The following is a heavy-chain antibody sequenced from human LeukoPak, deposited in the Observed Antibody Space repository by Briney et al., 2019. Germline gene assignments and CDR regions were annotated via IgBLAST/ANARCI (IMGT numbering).Heavy chain of an antibody. D-gene: IGHD6-13*01. CDR2: TYYRSKWYN. CDR3: ARVTGSSPRYYYYAMDV. CDR1: GDSVSSNSAA. J-gene: IGHJ6*02. V-gene: IGHV6-1*01. Sequence: SQTLSLTCAISGDSVSSNSAAWNWIRQSPSRGLEWLGRTYYRSKWYNDYAVSVKSRITINPDTSKNQFSLQLNSVTPEDTAVYYCARVTGSSPRYYYYAMDVWGQGTTVTVSS.